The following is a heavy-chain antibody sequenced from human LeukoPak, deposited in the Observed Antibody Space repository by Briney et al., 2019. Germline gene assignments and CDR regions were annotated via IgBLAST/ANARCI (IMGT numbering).Heavy chain of an antibody. D-gene: IGHD3-10*02. CDR1: GFTFSSYT. J-gene: IGHJ6*04. Sequence: GGSLRLSCAASGFTFSSYTMNWVRQAPGKGLEWVSSITSSSSFIYYADSLKGQFTISRDNAKNSLYLQMNSLRGEDTAVYYCAELGITMIGGVWGKGTTVTISS. CDR2: ITSSSSFI. CDR3: AELGITMIGGV. V-gene: IGHV3-21*01.